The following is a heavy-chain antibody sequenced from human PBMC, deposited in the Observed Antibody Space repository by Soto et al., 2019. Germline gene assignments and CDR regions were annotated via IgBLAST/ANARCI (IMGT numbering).Heavy chain of an antibody. D-gene: IGHD1-26*01. CDR2: ISGSGGNT. V-gene: IGHV3-23*01. J-gene: IGHJ4*02. CDR1: GFTFSSYA. Sequence: EVQLLESGGGLVQPGGSLRLSCATSGFTFSSYAMSWVRQAPGKGLEWVSTISGSGGNTYYADSVKGRLTISRDNSKNTLYLQMNSLRAEDTAVYYCAKSLRGSYPFDYWGQGTLVTVSS. CDR3: AKSLRGSYPFDY.